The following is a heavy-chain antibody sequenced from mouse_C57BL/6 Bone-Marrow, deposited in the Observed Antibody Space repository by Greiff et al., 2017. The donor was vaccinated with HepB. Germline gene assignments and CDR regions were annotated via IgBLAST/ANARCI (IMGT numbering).Heavy chain of an antibody. V-gene: IGHV1-82*01. CDR2: IYPGDGDT. D-gene: IGHD1-1*01. J-gene: IGHJ1*03. CDR1: GYAFSSSW. Sequence: LQESGPELVKPGASVKISCKASGYAFSSSWMNWVKQRPGKGLEWIGRIYPGDGDTNYNGKFKGKATLTADKSSSTAYMQLSSLTSEDSAVYFCARSGPYYYGSSVWGTGTTVTVSS. CDR3: ARSGPYYYGSSV.